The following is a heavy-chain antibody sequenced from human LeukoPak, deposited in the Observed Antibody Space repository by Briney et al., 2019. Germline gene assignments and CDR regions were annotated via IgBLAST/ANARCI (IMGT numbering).Heavy chain of an antibody. CDR3: ARAGVAHSSWYFPAPL. CDR2: ISYDGSNK. J-gene: IGHJ4*02. CDR1: GFTFSSYA. Sequence: PGRSLRLSCAASGFTFSSYAMHWVRQAPGKGLEWVAVISYDGSNKYYADSVKGRFTISRDNSKNTLYLQMNSLRAEDTAVYYCARAGVAHSSWYFPAPLWGQGTLVTVSS. D-gene: IGHD6-13*01. V-gene: IGHV3-30-3*01.